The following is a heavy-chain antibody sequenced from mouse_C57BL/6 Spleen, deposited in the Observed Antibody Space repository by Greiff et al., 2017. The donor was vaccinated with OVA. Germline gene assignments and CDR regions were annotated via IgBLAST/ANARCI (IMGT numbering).Heavy chain of an antibody. Sequence: EVKVEESGAELVRPGASVKLSCTASGFNIKDYYMHWVKQRPEQGLEWIGRIDPEDGDTEYAPKFQGKATMTADTSSNTAYLQLSSLTSEDTAVYYCTTEGTTVVGYFDYWGQGTTLTVSS. CDR1: GFNIKDYY. D-gene: IGHD1-1*01. J-gene: IGHJ2*01. CDR2: IDPEDGDT. CDR3: TTEGTTVVGYFDY. V-gene: IGHV14-1*01.